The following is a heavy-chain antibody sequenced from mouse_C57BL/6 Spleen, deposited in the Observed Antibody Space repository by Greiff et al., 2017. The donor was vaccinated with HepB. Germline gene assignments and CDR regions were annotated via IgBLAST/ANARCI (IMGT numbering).Heavy chain of an antibody. CDR3: TPNPCIRAMDY. CDR1: GFNIKDDY. D-gene: IGHD1-1*01. J-gene: IGHJ4*01. Sequence: EVQLQQSGAELVRPGASVKLSCTASGFNIKDDYMHWVKQRPEQGLEWIGWIDPENGDTEYASKFQGKATITADTSSNTAYLQLSSLTSEDTAVYYCTPNPCIRAMDYWGQGTSVTVSS. V-gene: IGHV14-4*01. CDR2: IDPENGDT.